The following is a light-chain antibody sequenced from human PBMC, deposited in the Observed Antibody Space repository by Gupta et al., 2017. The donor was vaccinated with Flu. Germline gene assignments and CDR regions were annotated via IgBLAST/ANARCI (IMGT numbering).Light chain of an antibody. CDR2: EVT. CDR3: CSYAGTSWV. V-gene: IGLV2-23*02. Sequence: GTSSDVGGYNLVSWYQQHPGKAPKLVIFEVTNRPSGVSYRLSGSKSGNTASLTISGLQAEDEADYYCCSYAGTSWVFGGGTKLTVL. CDR1: SSDVGGYNL. J-gene: IGLJ3*02.